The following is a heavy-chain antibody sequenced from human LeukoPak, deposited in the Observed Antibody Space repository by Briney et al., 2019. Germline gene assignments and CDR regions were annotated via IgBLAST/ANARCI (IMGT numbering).Heavy chain of an antibody. CDR3: ARDDGAYFSFDS. CDR2: IHPNSGGT. Sequence: ASVKVSCKASGYTFTGYYLHWVRQAPGQGLEWMGWIHPNSGGTNFAQKFQGRVSMTRDTSVSTAYMELSRLKSDDTAVFHCARDDGAYFSFDSWGQGTLVTVSS. CDR1: GYTFTGYY. D-gene: IGHD4-17*01. J-gene: IGHJ4*02. V-gene: IGHV1-2*02.